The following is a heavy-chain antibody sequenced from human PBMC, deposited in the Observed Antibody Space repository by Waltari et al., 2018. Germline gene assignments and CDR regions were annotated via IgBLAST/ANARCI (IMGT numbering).Heavy chain of an antibody. D-gene: IGHD1-26*01. CDR1: GYTFTNYY. V-gene: IGHV1-2*06. CDR2: INPNSGGA. J-gene: IGHJ3*02. Sequence: QVQLVQSGAEVKKPGASVKVSCKASGYTFTNYYLHWVRHAPGHGLEWLGRINPNSGGATYAQKFQDRVTMTRDTSVSTAYMGLSSLRSDDTAIYYCTIAGAMIVGATSTFDIWGQGTMVTVSS. CDR3: TIAGAMIVGATSTFDI.